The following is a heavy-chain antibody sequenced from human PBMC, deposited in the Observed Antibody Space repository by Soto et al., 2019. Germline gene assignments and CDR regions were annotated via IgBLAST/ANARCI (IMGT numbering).Heavy chain of an antibody. CDR1: GFTVSNNY. CDR3: ETRAGGGGY. CDR2: IYSGGYT. D-gene: IGHD3-10*01. V-gene: IGHV3-53*01. J-gene: IGHJ4*02. Sequence: EVQLVESGGGLIQPGGSLRLSCAVSGFTVSNNYMSWVRQAPGKGLEGVSVIYSGGYTAYGDSVKGRFTISRDNSKNTLYFKIKGLRAGDPGVFFWETRAGGGGYWGQGTLVTVSS.